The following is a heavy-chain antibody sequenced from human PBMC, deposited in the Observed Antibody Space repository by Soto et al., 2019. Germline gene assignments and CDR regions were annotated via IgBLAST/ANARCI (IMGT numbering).Heavy chain of an antibody. Sequence: PSETLSLTCTVSDSSIIGYYWSLIRQPTGKGLEWIGYIYYSGSTTYNPSLKSRVTISVDTSKNQFSLKLSSVTAADTAVYYCARDSRPYYYDSSGSPLGWFDPWGQGTLVTVSS. CDR2: IYYSGST. D-gene: IGHD3-22*01. V-gene: IGHV4-59*12. CDR3: ARDSRPYYYDSSGSPLGWFDP. CDR1: DSSIIGYY. J-gene: IGHJ5*02.